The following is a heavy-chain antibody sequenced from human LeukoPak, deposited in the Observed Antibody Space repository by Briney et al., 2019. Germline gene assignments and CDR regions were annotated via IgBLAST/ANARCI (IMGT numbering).Heavy chain of an antibody. CDR2: INPSGGST. CDR1: GYTFTSYY. CDR3: ARDGATTKIYNWFDP. V-gene: IGHV1-46*01. Sequence: GASVKVSCKASGYTFTSYYMHWVRQAPGQGLEWMGIINPSGGSTSYAQKFQGRVTMTRDTSTSTVYMELSSLRSEDTAVYYCARDGATTKIYNWFDPWGQGTLVTVSS. D-gene: IGHD4-17*01. J-gene: IGHJ5*02.